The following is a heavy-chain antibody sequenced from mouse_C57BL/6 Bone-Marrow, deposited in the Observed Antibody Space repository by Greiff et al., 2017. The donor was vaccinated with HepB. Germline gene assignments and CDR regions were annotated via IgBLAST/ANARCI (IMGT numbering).Heavy chain of an antibody. Sequence: DVKLVESGGGLVQPGGSLKLSCAASGFTFSDYYMYWVRQTPEKRLEWVAYISNGGGSTYYPDTVKGRFTISRDNAKNTLYLQMSRLKSEDTAMYYCARQGGYYGSSYGYFDVWGTGTTVTVSS. J-gene: IGHJ1*03. CDR1: GFTFSDYY. D-gene: IGHD1-1*01. CDR2: ISNGGGST. V-gene: IGHV5-12*01. CDR3: ARQGGYYGSSYGYFDV.